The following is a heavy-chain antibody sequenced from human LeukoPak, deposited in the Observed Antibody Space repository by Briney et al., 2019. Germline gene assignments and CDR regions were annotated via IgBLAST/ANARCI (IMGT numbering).Heavy chain of an antibody. D-gene: IGHD3-10*01. CDR2: ISTGDTAI. CDR1: GFTFSDHY. CDR3: ARAHYYFGSRHPYYFDS. Sequence: GGSLRLSCAASGFTFSDHYMSWIRQAPGKGLEWISYISTGDTAIFYADSVKGRFTISRDNAKDSLYLQMSSLKAEDTAVYYCARAHYYFGSRHPYYFDSWGQGTLVTVSS. V-gene: IGHV3-11*01. J-gene: IGHJ4*02.